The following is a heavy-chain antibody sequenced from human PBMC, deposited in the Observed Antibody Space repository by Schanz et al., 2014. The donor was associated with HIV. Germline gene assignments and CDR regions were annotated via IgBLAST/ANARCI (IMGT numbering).Heavy chain of an antibody. D-gene: IGHD3-9*01. CDR3: ARGQDWPGPRLDH. Sequence: QVQLVQSGAEVKKPGASVKVSCKASGYTFTGYYMHWVRQAPGQGLEWMGWINPNSGGTNYAQKFQGRVPMTRDTSTNTAYLELRSLRSDDTAVYYCARGQDWPGPRLDHWGHGTLVLVSS. J-gene: IGHJ5*02. CDR1: GYTFTGYY. V-gene: IGHV1-2*02. CDR2: INPNSGGT.